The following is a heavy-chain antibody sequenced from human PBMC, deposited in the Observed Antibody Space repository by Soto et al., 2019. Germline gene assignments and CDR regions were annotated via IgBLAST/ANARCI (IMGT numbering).Heavy chain of an antibody. V-gene: IGHV3-23*01. D-gene: IGHD2-2*01. J-gene: IGHJ4*02. Sequence: EVQLLESGGGLVQPGGSLRLSCAASGFTFSSYAMSWVRQAPGKGLAWVSAISGSGGSTYYADSVKGRFTISRDNSKNTLYLQMNSLRAEDTAVYYCATLSGRAVPAAAIDYWGQGTLVTVSS. CDR3: ATLSGRAVPAAAIDY. CDR2: ISGSGGST. CDR1: GFTFSSYA.